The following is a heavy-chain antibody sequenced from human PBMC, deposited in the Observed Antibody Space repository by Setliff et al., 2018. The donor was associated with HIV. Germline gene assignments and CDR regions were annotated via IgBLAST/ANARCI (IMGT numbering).Heavy chain of an antibody. D-gene: IGHD3-10*01. V-gene: IGHV1-69*11. CDR2: LIPVLGEP. CDR3: ARGVVYGLSEY. CDR1: GHTPRHYG. Sequence: GASVKVSCKASGHTPRHYGINWIRQAPGQGLEWVGSLIPVLGEPHYAPRFHGRVTITADGSTNTAYLKLSNLRFDDTATYYCARGVVYGLSEYWGTGSLVTVSS. J-gene: IGHJ4*02.